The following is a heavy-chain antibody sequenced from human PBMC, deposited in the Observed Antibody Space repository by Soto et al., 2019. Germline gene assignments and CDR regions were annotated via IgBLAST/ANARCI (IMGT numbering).Heavy chain of an antibody. Sequence: EEQLVESGGGLVQPGGSLRLSCAGSGFVFSSYWMHWVRQVPGKGLVWVSRITNGGSSSSYADSVNGRFTVSRDNAKSTLYLQTNSLRDEDTAVYYCARGMQGSRYFDLWGRGTLVSVSS. V-gene: IGHV3-74*01. CDR1: GFVFSSYW. J-gene: IGHJ2*01. CDR2: ITNGGSSS. CDR3: ARGMQGSRYFDL.